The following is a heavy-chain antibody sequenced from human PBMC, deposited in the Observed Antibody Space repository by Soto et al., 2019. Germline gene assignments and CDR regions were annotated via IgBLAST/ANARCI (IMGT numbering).Heavy chain of an antibody. D-gene: IGHD1-26*01. CDR3: ARDGREASGMDV. V-gene: IGHV4-59*11. CDR2: IYYRGST. CDR1: GGSISSHY. J-gene: IGHJ6*02. Sequence: SETLSLTCTVSGGSISSHYWSWVRQAPGKGLEWIGHIYYRGSTTYNPSLRSRSTISVDTSNNQFSLKLNSVTTADTAVYYCARDGREASGMDVWGQGTKVTVSS.